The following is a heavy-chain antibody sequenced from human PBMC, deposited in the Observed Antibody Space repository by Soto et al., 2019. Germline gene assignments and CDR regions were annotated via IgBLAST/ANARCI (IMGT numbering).Heavy chain of an antibody. J-gene: IGHJ5*02. Sequence: QVTLKESGPVLVKPTETLTLTCTVSGLSLSNAGVGVSWIRQPPGKALEWLAHMFSNDGNSYSTSLKSRLTITKDTSKSQVVLTMTNMDPVDTATYYCARIQPHSGGGSWGWFDPWGQGTLVTVSS. V-gene: IGHV2-26*01. CDR3: ARIQPHSGGGSWGWFDP. CDR2: MFSNDGN. CDR1: GLSLSNAGVG. D-gene: IGHD2-15*01.